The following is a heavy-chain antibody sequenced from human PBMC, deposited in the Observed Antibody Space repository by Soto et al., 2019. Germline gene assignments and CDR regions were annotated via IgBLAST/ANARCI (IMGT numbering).Heavy chain of an antibody. Sequence: QVQLVESGGGVVQPGRSLRLSCAASGFTFSSYGMHWVRQAPGKGLEWVAVIWYDGSNKYYADSVKGRFTISRDNSKNTLYLQMNSLRAEDTAVYYCARDKVEQQLFFSAGGGDYGMDVWGQGTTV. CDR2: IWYDGSNK. D-gene: IGHD6-13*01. J-gene: IGHJ6*02. V-gene: IGHV3-33*01. CDR1: GFTFSSYG. CDR3: ARDKVEQQLFFSAGGGDYGMDV.